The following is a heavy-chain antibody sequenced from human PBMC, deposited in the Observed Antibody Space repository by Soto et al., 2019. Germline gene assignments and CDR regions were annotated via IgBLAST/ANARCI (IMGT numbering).Heavy chain of an antibody. D-gene: IGHD6-19*01. CDR2: LSHDGRNT. J-gene: IGHJ5*02. CDR1: GFTLHNYG. V-gene: IGHV3-30*03. CDR3: ARDWGSSGWFNWFDP. Sequence: QVLLVESGGGVVQPGRSPRLSCAASGFTLHNYGMHWVRQAPGKGPEWVAILSHDGRNTNYGDSVRGRFTVSRDESKNTLYLQMDSLRVENTAVYYFARDWGSSGWFNWFDPWGQGTLVIVSS.